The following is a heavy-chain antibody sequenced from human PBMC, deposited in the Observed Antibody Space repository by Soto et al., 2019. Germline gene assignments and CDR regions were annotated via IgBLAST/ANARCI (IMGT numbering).Heavy chain of an antibody. V-gene: IGHV1-3*01. D-gene: IGHD2-2*01. CDR2: INAGNGNT. CDR3: ARDIVPAAAIGTHFDY. CDR1: GYTFTSYA. J-gene: IGHJ4*02. Sequence: ASVKVSCKASGYTFTSYAMHWVRQAPGQRLEWMGWINAGNGNTKYSQKFQGRVTITRDTSASTAYMELSSLRSEDTAVYYCARDIVPAAAIGTHFDYWGQGTLVTVSS.